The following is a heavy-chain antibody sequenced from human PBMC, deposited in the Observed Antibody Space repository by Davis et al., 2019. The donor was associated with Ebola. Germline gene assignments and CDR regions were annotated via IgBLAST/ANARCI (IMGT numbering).Heavy chain of an antibody. J-gene: IGHJ5*02. CDR3: ARGEYYYGSGSIRFDP. Sequence: SETLSLTCTVSGGSISSYYWSWIRQPPGKGLEWIGYIYYSGSTNYNPSLKSRVTISVDTSKNQFSLKLSSVTAAETAVYYCARGEYYYGSGSIRFDPWGQGTLVTVSS. CDR1: GGSISSYY. V-gene: IGHV4-59*01. CDR2: IYYSGST. D-gene: IGHD3-10*01.